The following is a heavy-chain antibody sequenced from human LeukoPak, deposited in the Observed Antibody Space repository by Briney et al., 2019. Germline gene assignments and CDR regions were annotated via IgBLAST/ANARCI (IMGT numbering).Heavy chain of an antibody. D-gene: IGHD6-19*01. J-gene: IGHJ6*03. CDR2: ISYEGSNK. Sequence: GRSLRLSCAASGFTFSSYGMHGVRPAPGKGREGVAVISYEGSNKYYADSVKGRFTISRDNSKNTLYLQMNSLRAEDTAVDYCAKAVKYSSGWYDYYYMDVWGKGTTVTVSS. CDR1: GFTFSSYG. V-gene: IGHV3-30*18. CDR3: AKAVKYSSGWYDYYYMDV.